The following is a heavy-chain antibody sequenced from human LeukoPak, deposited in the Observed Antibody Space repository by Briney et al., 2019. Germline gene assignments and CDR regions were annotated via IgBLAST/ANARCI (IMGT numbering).Heavy chain of an antibody. CDR2: IYYSGST. D-gene: IGHD6-13*01. CDR3: AASSWYGSFDY. CDR1: GGSISSYY. Sequence: SETQSLTCTVSGGSISSYYWSWIRQPPGKGLEWIGYIYYSGSTNYNPSLKSRVTISVDTSKNQFSLKLSSVTAADTAVYYCAASSWYGSFDYWGQGTLVTVSS. V-gene: IGHV4-59*08. J-gene: IGHJ4*02.